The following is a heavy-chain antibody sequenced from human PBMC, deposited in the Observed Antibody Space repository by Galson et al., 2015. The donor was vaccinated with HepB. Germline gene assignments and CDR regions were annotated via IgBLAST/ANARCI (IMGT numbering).Heavy chain of an antibody. CDR1: GGSISSSSYY. J-gene: IGHJ3*02. Sequence: LSLTCTVSGGSISSSSYYWGWIRQPPGKGLEWIGSIYYSGSTYYNPSLKSRVTISVDTSKNQFSLKLSSVTAADTAVYYCARALWVGGSYETRAFDIWGQGTMVTVSS. CDR3: ARALWVGGSYETRAFDI. V-gene: IGHV4-39*07. CDR2: IYYSGST. D-gene: IGHD1-26*01.